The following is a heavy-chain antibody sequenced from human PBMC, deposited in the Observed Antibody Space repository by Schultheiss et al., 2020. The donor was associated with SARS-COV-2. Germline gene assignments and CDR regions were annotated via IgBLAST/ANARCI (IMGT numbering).Heavy chain of an antibody. V-gene: IGHV3-30*18. J-gene: IGHJ4*02. CDR1: GFTFGSYG. D-gene: IGHD6-19*01. CDR2: ISYDGSNK. Sequence: GGSLRLSCAASGFTFGSYGMHWVRQAPGKGLEWVAVISYDGSNKYYADSVKGRFTISRDNSKNTLYLQMNSLRAEDTAVYYCAKSDEGIAVAGLDYWGQGTLVTVSS. CDR3: AKSDEGIAVAGLDY.